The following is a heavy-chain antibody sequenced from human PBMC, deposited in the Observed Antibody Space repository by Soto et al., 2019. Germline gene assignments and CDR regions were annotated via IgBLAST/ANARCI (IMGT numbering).Heavy chain of an antibody. V-gene: IGHV3-23*01. Sequence: GGFLRLSCAASGFTFSSYAMSWVRQAPGKGLEWVSAISGSGGSTYYADSVKGRFTISRDNSKNTLYLQMNSLRAEDTAVYYCATGRGLYYYYGMDVWGQGTTVTVSS. J-gene: IGHJ6*02. CDR3: ATGRGLYYYYGMDV. CDR1: GFTFSSYA. CDR2: ISGSGGST. D-gene: IGHD3-10*01.